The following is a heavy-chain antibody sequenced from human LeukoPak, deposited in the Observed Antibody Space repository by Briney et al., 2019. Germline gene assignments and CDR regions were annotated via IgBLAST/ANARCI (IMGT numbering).Heavy chain of an antibody. Sequence: GRSLRLACAASGFTFSSYAMHWVRQAPGKGLEWVAVISYDGSNKYYADSVKGRFTISRDSSKNTLYLQTNSLRAEDTAVYYCAIDCSSTSCYNWGQGTLVTVSS. CDR3: AIDCSSTSCYN. CDR1: GFTFSSYA. CDR2: ISYDGSNK. J-gene: IGHJ4*02. D-gene: IGHD2-2*01. V-gene: IGHV3-30-3*01.